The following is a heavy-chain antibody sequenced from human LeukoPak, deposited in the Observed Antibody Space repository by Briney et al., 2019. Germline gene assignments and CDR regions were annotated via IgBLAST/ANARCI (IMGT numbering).Heavy chain of an antibody. CDR2: INWNGGST. CDR1: GFTFDDYG. D-gene: IGHD3-10*01. V-gene: IGHV3-20*04. Sequence: GGSLRLSCAASGFTFDDYGMSWVRQAPWKGLDWVSVINWNGGSTGYADSVKGRFTISRDNAKNSLYLQMNSLRAEDTPLYYCARDMRYYGSGAFDYWGQGTLVTVSS. CDR3: ARDMRYYGSGAFDY. J-gene: IGHJ4*02.